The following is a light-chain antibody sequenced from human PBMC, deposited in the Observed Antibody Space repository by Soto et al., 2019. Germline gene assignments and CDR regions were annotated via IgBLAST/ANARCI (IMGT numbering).Light chain of an antibody. CDR2: EVS. CDR3: SSYAGSNIVV. CDR1: SSDVGGYNY. V-gene: IGLV2-8*01. Sequence: QSALTQPASVSGSPGQSITISCTGTSSDVGGYNYVSWYQQHPGKAPKLMIYEVSERPSGVPDRFSGSKSGNTASLTVSGLQAEDEADYYCSSYAGSNIVVFGGGTQLTVL. J-gene: IGLJ2*01.